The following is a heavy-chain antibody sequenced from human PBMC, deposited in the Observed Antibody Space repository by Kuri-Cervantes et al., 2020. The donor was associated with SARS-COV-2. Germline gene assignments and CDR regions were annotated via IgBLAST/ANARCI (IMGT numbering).Heavy chain of an antibody. Sequence: GGSLRLSCAASGFTFSSYEMDWVRQAPGKGLEWVSYISSSGSTIYYAGSVKGRFTISRDNAKNSLYLQMNSLRAEDTAVYYCARDLSQGLLRNWGQGTLVTVSS. CDR1: GFTFSSYE. CDR2: ISSSGSTI. J-gene: IGHJ4*02. D-gene: IGHD1-26*01. V-gene: IGHV3-48*03. CDR3: ARDLSQGLLRN.